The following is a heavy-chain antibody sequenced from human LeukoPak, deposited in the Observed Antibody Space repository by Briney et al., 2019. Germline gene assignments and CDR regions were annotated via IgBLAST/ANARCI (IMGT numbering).Heavy chain of an antibody. CDR1: GGSFSGYY. CDR3: ARAAWSRAAARYFQH. J-gene: IGHJ1*01. V-gene: IGHV4-34*01. Sequence: SETLSLTCAVYGGSFSGYYWSWIRQPPGKGLEWIGEINHSGSTNYNPSLKSRVTISVDTSKNQFSLKLSSVTAADTAVYYCARAAWSRAAARYFQHWGQGTLVSVSS. CDR2: INHSGST. D-gene: IGHD6-13*01.